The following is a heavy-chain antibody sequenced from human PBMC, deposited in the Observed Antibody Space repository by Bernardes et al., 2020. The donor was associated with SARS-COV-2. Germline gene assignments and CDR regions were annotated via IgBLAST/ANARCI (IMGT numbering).Heavy chain of an antibody. CDR1: GFTFSNYA. D-gene: IGHD3-3*01. Sequence: GGSLRLSRAASGFTFSNYAMSWVRQAPGKGLEWVSAISGSAGSTSSADSVKGRFTVSRDNSKNTLYLQMNSLRAEDTAVYYCANPGSKYNDFWSGYHAFDYWGQGTLVIVSS. CDR2: ISGSAGST. J-gene: IGHJ4*02. V-gene: IGHV3-23*01. CDR3: ANPGSKYNDFWSGYHAFDY.